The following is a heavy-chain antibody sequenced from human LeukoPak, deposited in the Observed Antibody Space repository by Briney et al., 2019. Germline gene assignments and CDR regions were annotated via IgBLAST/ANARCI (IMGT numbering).Heavy chain of an antibody. Sequence: ASVKGSCKASGYTFTGYYMHWVRQAPGQGLEWMGWINPNSGGTNYAQKFQGRVTMTRDTSISTAYMELSRLRSDDTAVYYCARSPGDFWSGYYMANYFDYWGQGTLVTVSS. CDR1: GYTFTGYY. D-gene: IGHD3-3*01. V-gene: IGHV1-2*02. J-gene: IGHJ4*02. CDR3: ARSPGDFWSGYYMANYFDY. CDR2: INPNSGGT.